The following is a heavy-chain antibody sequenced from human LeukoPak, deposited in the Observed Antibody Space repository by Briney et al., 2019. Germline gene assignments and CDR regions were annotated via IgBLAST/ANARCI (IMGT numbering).Heavy chain of an antibody. CDR3: ARVSGTTRVLDWFDP. V-gene: IGHV1-8*01. CDR1: GYTFTSYD. D-gene: IGHD4-11*01. J-gene: IGHJ5*02. Sequence: ASVKVSCKASGYTFTSYDINWVRQATGQGLEWMGWMNPNSGNTAYAQKFQGRVTMTRNTSINTAYMELSSLLFEDTAVYYCARVSGTTRVLDWFDPWGQGTLVTVSS. CDR2: MNPNSGNT.